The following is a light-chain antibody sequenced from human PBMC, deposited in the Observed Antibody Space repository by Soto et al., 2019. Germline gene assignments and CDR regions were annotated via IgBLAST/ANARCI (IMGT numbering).Light chain of an antibody. CDR1: QMISTY. Sequence: DILMTQSPSSLSASVGDRVIITCRASQMISTYLNWYQQKPGKAPTLLIYSTSTLQTGAPSRFSGSGSGTDFTLTISSVQPEDVATYYCQQCYSHPTFGQGTRLEIK. CDR3: QQCYSHPT. CDR2: STS. J-gene: IGKJ5*01. V-gene: IGKV1-39*01.